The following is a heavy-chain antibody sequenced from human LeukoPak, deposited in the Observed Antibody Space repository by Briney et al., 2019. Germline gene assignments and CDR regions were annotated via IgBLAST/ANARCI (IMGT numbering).Heavy chain of an antibody. Sequence: PGGSLRLSCAASGFTFSGSAMHWVRQASGEGREWVGRIRSKANSYATAYASSVKGRFTISRDDSKNTAYLQMNSLKTEDTAVYYCTRRSADDSSGYWVSWGQGTMVTVSS. CDR1: GFTFSGSA. CDR3: TRRSADDSSGYWVS. J-gene: IGHJ3*01. CDR2: IRSKANSYAT. V-gene: IGHV3-73*01. D-gene: IGHD3-22*01.